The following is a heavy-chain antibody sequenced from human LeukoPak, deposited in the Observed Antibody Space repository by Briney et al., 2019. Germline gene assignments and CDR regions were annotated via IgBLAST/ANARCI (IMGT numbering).Heavy chain of an antibody. D-gene: IGHD2-15*01. CDR3: ARDQGYCSGGSCYSYYYMDV. CDR2: INPSGGST. Sequence: ASVKVSCKASGYTFTSYYMHWVRQAPGQGLEWMGIINPSGGSTSYAQKFQGRVTMTRDMSTSTVYMELSSLRSEDTAVYYCARDQGYCSGGSCYSYYYMDVWGKGTTVTVSS. V-gene: IGHV1-46*01. CDR1: GYTFTSYY. J-gene: IGHJ6*03.